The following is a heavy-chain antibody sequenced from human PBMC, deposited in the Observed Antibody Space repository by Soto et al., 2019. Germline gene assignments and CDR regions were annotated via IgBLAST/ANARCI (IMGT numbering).Heavy chain of an antibody. Sequence: GGSLRLSCTASGFTFGDYAMSWFRQAPGKGLEWVGFIRSKAYGGTTEYAASVKGRFTISRDDSKSIAYLQMNSLKTEDTAVYYCTSRVSGGSFHDAFDIWGQGTMVTVSS. D-gene: IGHD2-15*01. V-gene: IGHV3-49*03. CDR2: IRSKAYGGTT. J-gene: IGHJ3*02. CDR1: GFTFGDYA. CDR3: TSRVSGGSFHDAFDI.